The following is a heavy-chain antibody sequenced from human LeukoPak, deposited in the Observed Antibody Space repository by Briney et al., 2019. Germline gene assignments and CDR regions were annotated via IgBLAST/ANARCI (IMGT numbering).Heavy chain of an antibody. Sequence: PSETLSLTCAVYGGSFSGYYWGWIRQHPGKGLEWIGEINHSGSTNYNPSLKSRVTISVDTSKNQFSLKLSSVTAADTAVYYCARRVTTRLPFRYWGQGTLVTVSS. V-gene: IGHV4-34*01. CDR2: INHSGST. D-gene: IGHD4-17*01. CDR3: ARRVTTRLPFRY. CDR1: GGSFSGYY. J-gene: IGHJ4*02.